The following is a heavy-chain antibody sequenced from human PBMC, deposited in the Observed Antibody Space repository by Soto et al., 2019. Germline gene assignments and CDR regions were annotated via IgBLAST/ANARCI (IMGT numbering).Heavy chain of an antibody. Sequence: QVQLVESGGGVVQPGRSLRLSCAASGFTFSSYGMHWVRQAPGKGLEWVAVISYDGINEDYADSVKGRFTISRDNSKNTLYQQMNSLRAEDTAVYYCAKDIVLMVYAGNFDYWGQGTLVTVSS. D-gene: IGHD2-8*01. CDR2: ISYDGINE. CDR1: GFTFSSYG. CDR3: AKDIVLMVYAGNFDY. V-gene: IGHV3-30*18. J-gene: IGHJ4*02.